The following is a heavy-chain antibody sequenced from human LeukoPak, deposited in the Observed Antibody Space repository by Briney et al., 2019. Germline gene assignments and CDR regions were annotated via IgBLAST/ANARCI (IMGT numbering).Heavy chain of an antibody. CDR1: GYSFTSYW. CDR2: IYPGDSDA. J-gene: IGHJ4*02. Sequence: GESLKISCKGSGYSFTSYWIGWVRQMPGKGLEWMGIIYPGDSDARYSPSFQGQVTISADRSTTTAYLQWSSLKASDTAMYYCARQGEEYCSTTTCPATHWGQGTLVIVSS. D-gene: IGHD2-2*01. CDR3: ARQGEEYCSTTTCPATH. V-gene: IGHV5-51*01.